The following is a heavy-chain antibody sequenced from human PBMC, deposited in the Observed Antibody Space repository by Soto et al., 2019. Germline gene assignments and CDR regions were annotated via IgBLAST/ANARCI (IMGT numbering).Heavy chain of an antibody. V-gene: IGHV3-48*01. D-gene: IGHD1-26*01. CDR1: GFTFSSYS. J-gene: IGHJ4*02. Sequence: EVQLVESGGGLVQPGGSLRLSCAASGFTFSSYSMNWVRQAPGKGLEWVSYISSSSSTIYYADSVKGRFTISRDNAKNALYLQMNSLRAEDTALYYCARSEVGEIDYWGQGTLVTVSS. CDR2: ISSSSSTI. CDR3: ARSEVGEIDY.